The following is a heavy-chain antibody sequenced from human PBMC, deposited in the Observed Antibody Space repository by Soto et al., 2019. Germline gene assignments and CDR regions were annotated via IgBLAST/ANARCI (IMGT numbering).Heavy chain of an antibody. J-gene: IGHJ6*03. D-gene: IGHD5-18*01. CDR3: ARGGIQLWYYYMDV. V-gene: IGHV4-34*01. Sequence: SETLSLTCAVYGGSFSGYYWSWIRQPPGKGLEWIGEINHSGSTNYNPALKSRVTISVDTSKNQFSLKLSSVTAADTAVYYCARGGIQLWYYYMDVWGKGTTVTVSS. CDR2: INHSGST. CDR1: GGSFSGYY.